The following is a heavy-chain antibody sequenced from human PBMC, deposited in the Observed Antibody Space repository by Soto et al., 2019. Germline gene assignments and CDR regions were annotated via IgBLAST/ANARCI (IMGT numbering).Heavy chain of an antibody. J-gene: IGHJ6*02. CDR2: IYYSGSI. D-gene: IGHD3-3*01. CDR1: GGSISSGDYY. V-gene: IGHV4-30-4*01. Sequence: SETLSLTCTVSGGSISSGDYYWSWIRQPPGKGLEWIGYIYYSGSIYYSPSLKSRVTISVDTCKNQCSLKLSSVTAADTSVCYCARTVQDFWSGFYYYYVMDVWGQGTTVTVSS. CDR3: ARTVQDFWSGFYYYYVMDV.